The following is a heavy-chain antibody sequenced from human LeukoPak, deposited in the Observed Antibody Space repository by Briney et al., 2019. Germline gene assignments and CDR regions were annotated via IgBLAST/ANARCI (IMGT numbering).Heavy chain of an antibody. D-gene: IGHD3-16*02. CDR2: IYYSGST. J-gene: IGHJ5*02. CDR3: ARDSVSPYNWFDP. Sequence: SQTLSLTCTVSGGSISSGGYYWGWLRQHPGKGLEWIGYIYYSGSTYYNPSLKSRVTISVDTSKNQCSLKLSSVTAADTAVYYWARDSVSPYNWFDPWGQGTLVTVSS. V-gene: IGHV4-31*03. CDR1: GGSISSGGYY.